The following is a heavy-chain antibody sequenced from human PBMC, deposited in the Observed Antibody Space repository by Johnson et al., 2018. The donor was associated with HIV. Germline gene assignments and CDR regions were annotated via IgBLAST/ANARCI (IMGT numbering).Heavy chain of an antibody. CDR2: ISSNGGST. D-gene: IGHD6-13*01. Sequence: VQLVESGGGLVQPGGSLRLSCAVSGFTFSNFAMHWVRQAPGKGLEYVSAISSNGGSTYYANSVKGRFTISRDNSKNTLYLQMGSLRAEDMAVYYCARGALSPAAPDAFDIWGQGTMVTVSS. J-gene: IGHJ3*02. CDR3: ARGALSPAAPDAFDI. V-gene: IGHV3-64*01. CDR1: GFTFSNFA.